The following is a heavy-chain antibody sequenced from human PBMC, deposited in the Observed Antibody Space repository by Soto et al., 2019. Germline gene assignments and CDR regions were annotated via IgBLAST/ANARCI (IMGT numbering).Heavy chain of an antibody. D-gene: IGHD2-2*02. V-gene: IGHV4-31*03. CDR2: IYYSGST. J-gene: IGHJ4*02. Sequence: SETLSLTCTVSGGSISSGGYYWSWIRQHPGKGLEWIGYIYYSGSTYYNPSLKSRVTISVDTSKNQFSLKLSSVTAADTAVYYCARSPVVPADIFDYWGQGTLVNVSS. CDR1: GGSISSGGYY. CDR3: ARSPVVPADIFDY.